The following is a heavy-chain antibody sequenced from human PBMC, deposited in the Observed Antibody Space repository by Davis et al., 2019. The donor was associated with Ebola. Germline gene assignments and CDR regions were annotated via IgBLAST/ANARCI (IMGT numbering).Heavy chain of an antibody. J-gene: IGHJ3*02. Sequence: PGGSLRLSCAASRFTFSSYWMSWVRQAPGKGLDWVANIKQDGSEKYYVDSVKGRFTISRDNAKNSLYLQMNSLRAEDTAVYYCARGAKDIWGQGTMVTVSS. CDR3: ARGAKDI. CDR1: RFTFSSYW. V-gene: IGHV3-7*01. CDR2: IKQDGSEK.